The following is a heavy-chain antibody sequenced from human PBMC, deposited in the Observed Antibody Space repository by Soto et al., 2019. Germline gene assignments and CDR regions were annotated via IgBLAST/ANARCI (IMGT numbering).Heavy chain of an antibody. CDR3: ARGGRWELLAHFDY. V-gene: IGHV3-23*01. D-gene: IGHD1-26*01. CDR1: GFTFSSYA. J-gene: IGHJ4*02. Sequence: GGSLRLSCAASGFTFSSYAMSWVRQAPGKGLEWVSAISGSGGSTYYADSVKGRFTISRDNSKNTLYLQMNSLRAEDTAVYYCARGGRWELLAHFDYWGQGTLVTVSS. CDR2: ISGSGGST.